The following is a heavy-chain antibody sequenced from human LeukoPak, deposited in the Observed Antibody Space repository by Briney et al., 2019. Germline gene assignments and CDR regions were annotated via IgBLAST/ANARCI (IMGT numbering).Heavy chain of an antibody. Sequence: SETLSLTCAVSGGSISSGGYSWSWIRQPPGKGLEWIGYIYYSGSTNYNPSLKSRVTISVDTSKNQFSLKLSSVTAADTAVYYCARGSGIKLDYWGQGTLVTVSS. CDR1: GGSISSGGYS. V-gene: IGHV4-61*08. CDR2: IYYSGST. J-gene: IGHJ4*02. D-gene: IGHD3-10*01. CDR3: ARGSGIKLDY.